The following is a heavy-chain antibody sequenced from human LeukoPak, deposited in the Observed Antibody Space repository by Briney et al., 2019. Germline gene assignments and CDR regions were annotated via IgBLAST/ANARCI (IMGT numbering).Heavy chain of an antibody. CDR2: ISYDGSNK. CDR1: GFTFSSYA. J-gene: IGHJ6*02. Sequence: PGGSLRLSCAASGFTFSSYAMHWVRQAPGKGLEWVAVISYDGSNKYYADSVKGRFTISRDNSKNTLYLQMNSLRAEDTAVYYCARDPDSGGSCYICYYYYYGMDVWGQGTTVTVSS. CDR3: ARDPDSGGSCYICYYYYYGMDV. V-gene: IGHV3-30-3*01. D-gene: IGHD2-15*01.